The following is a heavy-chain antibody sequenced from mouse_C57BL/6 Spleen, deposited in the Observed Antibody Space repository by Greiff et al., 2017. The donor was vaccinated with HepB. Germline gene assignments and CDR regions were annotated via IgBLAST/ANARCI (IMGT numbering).Heavy chain of an antibody. CDR3: ASEFYGSSPAWFAY. Sequence: EVMLVESGGGLVQPGGSLKLSCAASGFTFSDYYMYWVRKTPEKRLEWVAYISNGGGSTYYPDTVKGRFTISRDNAKNTLYLQMSRLKSEDTAMYYCASEFYGSSPAWFAYWGQGTLVTVSA. CDR2: ISNGGGST. CDR1: GFTFSDYY. V-gene: IGHV5-12*01. J-gene: IGHJ3*01. D-gene: IGHD1-1*01.